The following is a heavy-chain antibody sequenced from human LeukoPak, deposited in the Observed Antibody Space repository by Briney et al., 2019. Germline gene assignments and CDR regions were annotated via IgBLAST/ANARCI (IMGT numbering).Heavy chain of an antibody. D-gene: IGHD3-22*01. V-gene: IGHV3-23*01. Sequence: GGSLRLSCAASEFTFSSYGMSWVRQAPGKGLEWVSAISGSGGSTYYADSVKGRFTISRDNSKNTLYLQMNSLRAEDTAVYYCAKGTYYYDSSGPLGPFDYWGQGTLVTVSS. J-gene: IGHJ4*02. CDR2: ISGSGGST. CDR1: EFTFSSYG. CDR3: AKGTYYYDSSGPLGPFDY.